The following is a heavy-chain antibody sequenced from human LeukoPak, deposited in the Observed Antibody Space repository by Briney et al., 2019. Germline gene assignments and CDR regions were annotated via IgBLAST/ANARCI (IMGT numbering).Heavy chain of an antibody. Sequence: GGSLRLSCTASGFTFSNFWMGWVRQAPGKGLEWVANIKQDETEKFYLGSVKGRFTISRDNAKNSLYLQMNSLRVEDTALYYCAKDMGLDILTGLDAFDIWGQGTMVTVSS. CDR2: IKQDETEK. D-gene: IGHD3-9*01. CDR1: GFTFSNFW. V-gene: IGHV3-7*03. J-gene: IGHJ3*02. CDR3: AKDMGLDILTGLDAFDI.